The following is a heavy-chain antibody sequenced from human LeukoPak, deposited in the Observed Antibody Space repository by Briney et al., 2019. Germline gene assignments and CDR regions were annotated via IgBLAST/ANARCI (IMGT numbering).Heavy chain of an antibody. V-gene: IGHV4-39*02. D-gene: IGHD5-18*01. CDR2: IYYSGST. CDR3: AREGVDTAMVYYFDY. Sequence: SETLSLTCAVSGGSISSSSNFWGWIRQPPGKGLEWIGSIYYSGSTYYNPSLKSRVTISVDTSKNQFSLKLSSMTAADTAVYYCAREGVDTAMVYYFDYWGQGTLVTVSS. CDR1: GGSISSSSNF. J-gene: IGHJ4*02.